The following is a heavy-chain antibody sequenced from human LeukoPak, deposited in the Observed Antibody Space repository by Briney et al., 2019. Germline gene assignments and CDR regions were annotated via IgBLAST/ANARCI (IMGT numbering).Heavy chain of an antibody. V-gene: IGHV3-48*01. J-gene: IGHJ4*02. CDR3: ARDYKYAFDD. CDR2: IGIDSGNT. D-gene: IGHD5-24*01. CDR1: GFTFSDYS. Sequence: GGSLRLSCAASGFTFSDYSMNWVRQAPGKGLEWISYIGIDSGNTNYADSVKGRFTISGDKAKNSPYLQMNSLRVEDTAVYYCARDYKYAFDDWGQGTLVTVSS.